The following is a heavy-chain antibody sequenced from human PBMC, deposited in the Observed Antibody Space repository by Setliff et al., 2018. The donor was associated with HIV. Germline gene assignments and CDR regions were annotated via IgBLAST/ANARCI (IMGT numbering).Heavy chain of an antibody. CDR1: GFTFSTYA. Sequence: AGGSLRLSCAASGFTFSTYAMNWVRQAPGKGLEWISVISYDGNNKYYADSVKGRFTVSRDASENTLYLHMDSLRTDDTALYFCARSQQRWVFVPVAAMGVWGKGTSVTVSS. CDR3: ARSQQRWVFVPVAAMGV. J-gene: IGHJ6*03. V-gene: IGHV3-30*04. D-gene: IGHD6-13*01. CDR2: ISYDGNNK.